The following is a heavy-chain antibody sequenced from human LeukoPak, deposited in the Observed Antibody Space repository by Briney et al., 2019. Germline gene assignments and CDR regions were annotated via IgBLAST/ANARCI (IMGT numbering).Heavy chain of an antibody. Sequence: SGGSLRLSCAASGFTFSSYSMNWVRQAPGKGLEWVSSISSSSSYIYYADSVKGRFTISRDNAKNSLYLQMNSLRAEDTAVYYCARDPEWLRNFDYWGQGTLVTVSS. J-gene: IGHJ4*02. CDR3: ARDPEWLRNFDY. V-gene: IGHV3-21*01. CDR2: ISSSSSYI. D-gene: IGHD5-12*01. CDR1: GFTFSSYS.